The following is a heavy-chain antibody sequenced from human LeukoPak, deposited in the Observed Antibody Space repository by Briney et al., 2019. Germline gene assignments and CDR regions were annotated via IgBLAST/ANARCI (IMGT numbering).Heavy chain of an antibody. CDR2: MYYSGST. Sequence: SETLSLACTVSGGSIRSSYYYWGWIRQPPGKGLEWIGSMYYSGSTYYNPSLKSRVTISVDTSKNQFSLKLSSVTAADTAVYYCARQGDYYDSGGYYCKITRFDYWGQGTLVTVSS. CDR1: GGSIRSSYYY. D-gene: IGHD3-22*01. CDR3: ARQGDYYDSGGYYCKITRFDY. V-gene: IGHV4-39*01. J-gene: IGHJ4*02.